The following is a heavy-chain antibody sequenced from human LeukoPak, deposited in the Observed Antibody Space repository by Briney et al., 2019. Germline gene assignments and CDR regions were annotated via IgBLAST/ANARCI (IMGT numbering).Heavy chain of an antibody. CDR3: VMVGGSLACFAP. J-gene: IGHJ5*02. V-gene: IGHV4-39*01. CDR2: IYYSGST. Sequence: SETLSLTCTVSGGSISSSSYSWGWIRQPPGKGLEWIGTIYYSGSTYYNPSLKSRVTISVDTSKNQLSLKLTSVTAADTAGYYCVMVGGSLACFAPWGQETLVTVSS. CDR1: GGSISSSSYS. D-gene: IGHD3-10*01.